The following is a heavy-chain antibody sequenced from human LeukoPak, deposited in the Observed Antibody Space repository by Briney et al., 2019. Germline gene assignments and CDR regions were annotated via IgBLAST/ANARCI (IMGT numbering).Heavy chain of an antibody. CDR2: IYPGDSDT. J-gene: IGHJ3*02. CDR1: GYSFTSYW. D-gene: IGHD6-6*01. V-gene: IGHV5-51*01. Sequence: GESLKISCKGSGYSFTSYWIAWVRQMPGKGLGWMAIIYPGDSDTRYSPSFQGQVTVSADKSISTAYLQWSSLKASDTAMYYCARPYSHSSSDAFDIWGQGTMVTVSS. CDR3: ARPYSHSSSDAFDI.